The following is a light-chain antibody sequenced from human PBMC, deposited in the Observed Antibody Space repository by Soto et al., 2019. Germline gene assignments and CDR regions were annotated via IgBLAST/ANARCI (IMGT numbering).Light chain of an antibody. V-gene: IGKV3-20*01. CDR1: QSVSSY. CDR3: QQYGSSPPS. J-gene: IGKJ3*01. Sequence: EIVLTQSPGTLSLSPGERATLSCRASQSVSSYLAWYQQKPGQAPRLLIYGASTRATGIPDRFSGSGSGTELTLTISRLESEDFAVYCCQQYGSSPPSFGPGTKVDIK. CDR2: GAS.